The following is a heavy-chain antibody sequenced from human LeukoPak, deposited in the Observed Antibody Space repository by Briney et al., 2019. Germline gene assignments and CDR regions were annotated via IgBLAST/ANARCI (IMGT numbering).Heavy chain of an antibody. V-gene: IGHV3-74*01. D-gene: IGHD1-26*01. Sequence: PGGSLRLSCAASGFTFSSYSMNWVRQTPGKGLVWVSRINPDGGSITYADSVKGRFTASRDNAKNTLYLQVNSLRAEDTAVYYCTRDHGVGATDIDYWGQGTPVTVSS. CDR3: TRDHGVGATDIDY. CDR2: INPDGGSI. CDR1: GFTFSSYS. J-gene: IGHJ4*02.